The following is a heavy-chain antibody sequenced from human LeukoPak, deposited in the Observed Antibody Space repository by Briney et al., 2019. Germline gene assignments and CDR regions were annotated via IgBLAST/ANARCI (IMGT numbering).Heavy chain of an antibody. J-gene: IGHJ4*02. D-gene: IGHD2-2*01. CDR2: IRYDGGNK. CDR1: GFTFSSYG. V-gene: IGHV3-30*02. Sequence: GGSLRLSCAASGFTFSSYGMHWVRQAPGKGLEWVAFIRYDGGNKYYADSVKGRFTISRDNSKNTLYLQMNSLRAEDTAVYYCAKDPYCSSTSCYGGIDYWGQGTLVTVSS. CDR3: AKDPYCSSTSCYGGIDY.